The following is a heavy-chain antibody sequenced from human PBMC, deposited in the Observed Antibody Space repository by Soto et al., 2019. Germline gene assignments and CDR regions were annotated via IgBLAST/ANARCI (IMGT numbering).Heavy chain of an antibody. CDR2: ISTTGGST. D-gene: IGHD1-1*01. Sequence: DVQLLGSGGSLVQPGGSLRLSCAASGFTFNAYSLSWVRQAPGKGLQWVSAISTTGGSTYYADSVKGRFTISRDNSQNTLSLQMNSLRAEDTAVYYCARPDGATYNFRYWGQGTLVTVSS. J-gene: IGHJ4*02. CDR1: GFTFNAYS. CDR3: ARPDGATYNFRY. V-gene: IGHV3-23*01.